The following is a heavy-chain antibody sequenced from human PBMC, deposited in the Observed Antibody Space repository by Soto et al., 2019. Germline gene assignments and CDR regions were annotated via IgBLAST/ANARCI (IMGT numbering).Heavy chain of an antibody. CDR2: ISSTTNYI. V-gene: IGHV3-21*04. CDR1: EFTFTRYS. CDR3: AKDPYYDSGSHPLYY. D-gene: IGHD3-10*01. J-gene: IGHJ4*02. Sequence: ASEFTFTRYSMNWVRQAPGKGLEWVSSISSTTNYIYYGDSVKGRFTISRDNAKNSLYLEMNSLRAEDTAVYYCAKDPYYDSGSHPLYYWGQATLV.